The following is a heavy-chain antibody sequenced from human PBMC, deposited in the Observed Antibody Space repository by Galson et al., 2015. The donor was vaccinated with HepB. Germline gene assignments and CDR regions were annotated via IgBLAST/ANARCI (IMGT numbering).Heavy chain of an antibody. CDR1: GGTFSSYA. J-gene: IGHJ4*02. V-gene: IGHV1-69*06. D-gene: IGHD5-18*01. CDR2: IIPIFGTA. CDR3: ARLISGYSYGYDRDFDY. Sequence: SVKVSCKASGGTFSSYAISWVRQAPGQGLGWMGGIIPIFGTANYAQKFQGRVTITADKSTSTAYMELSSLRSEDTAVYYCARLISGYSYGYDRDFDYWGQGTLVTASS.